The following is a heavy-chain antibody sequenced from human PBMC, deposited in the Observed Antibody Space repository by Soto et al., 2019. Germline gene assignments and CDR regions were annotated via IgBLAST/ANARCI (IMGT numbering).Heavy chain of an antibody. CDR3: ARAPPPGLYCSGGSCYHDAFDI. V-gene: IGHV1-18*01. J-gene: IGHJ3*02. Sequence: ASVKVSCKASGYTFTSYGISWVRQAPGQGLEWMGWISAYNGNTNYAQKLQGRVTMTTDTSTSTAYMELRSLRSDDTAVYYCARAPPPGLYCSGGSCYHDAFDIWGQGTMVTVSS. CDR1: GYTFTSYG. D-gene: IGHD2-15*01. CDR2: ISAYNGNT.